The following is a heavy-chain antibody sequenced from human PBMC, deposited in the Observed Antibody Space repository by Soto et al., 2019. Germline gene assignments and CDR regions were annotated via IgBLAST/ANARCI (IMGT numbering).Heavy chain of an antibody. D-gene: IGHD3-10*01. Sequence: QVPLVQSGAEVKKPGASVKVSCKASGYTFTSYDINWVRQAAGQGLEWMGWMNPNSGNTGYAQKFQGRVTMTRNTSISTAYRELISLRSEDTAVYYCARAPARGPLWFGKLLGSYYYYYMDVWGKGTTVNVSS. CDR3: ARAPARGPLWFGKLLGSYYYYYMDV. V-gene: IGHV1-8*01. CDR2: MNPNSGNT. CDR1: GYTFTSYD. J-gene: IGHJ6*03.